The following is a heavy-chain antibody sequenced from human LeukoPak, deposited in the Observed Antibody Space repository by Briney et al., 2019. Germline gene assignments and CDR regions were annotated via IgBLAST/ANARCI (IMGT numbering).Heavy chain of an antibody. D-gene: IGHD4-17*01. Sequence: PGGSLRLSCAASGFTFNYYAMNWVRQAPGKGLERVSGISSSGYNTYYADSVKGRFTISRDNSENTLYLQMDTLRAEDTALYYCAKDRSGGTTTTVMVAWGQGTLVTVSS. V-gene: IGHV3-23*01. CDR1: GFTFNYYA. CDR2: ISSSGYNT. CDR3: AKDRSGGTTTTVMVA. J-gene: IGHJ5*02.